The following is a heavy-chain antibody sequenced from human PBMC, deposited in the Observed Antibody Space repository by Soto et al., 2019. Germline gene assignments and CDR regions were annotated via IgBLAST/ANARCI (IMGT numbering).Heavy chain of an antibody. CDR1: GGTLSSYA. CDR2: IIPIFGTA. J-gene: IGHJ4*02. D-gene: IGHD1-26*01. Sequence: ASVKVSCKASGGTLSSYAISWVRQAPGQGLEWMGGIIPIFGTANYAQKFQGRVTITADESTSTAYMELSSLRSEDTAVYYCARPSGSYHGLDYWGQGTLVTVSS. CDR3: ARPSGSYHGLDY. V-gene: IGHV1-69*13.